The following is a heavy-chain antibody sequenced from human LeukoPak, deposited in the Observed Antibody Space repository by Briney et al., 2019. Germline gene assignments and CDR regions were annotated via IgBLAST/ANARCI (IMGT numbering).Heavy chain of an antibody. CDR1: GYTFTGYY. Sequence: GASVKLSCAASGYTFTGYYMHWVRQAPGQGLEWMGWISPNSGGTDYAQKFKGRVTMTRDTSNSTAYTELSRLRSDDTAVYYCAFPPQGYAFDIWGQGTMVTVSS. CDR3: AFPPQGYAFDI. V-gene: IGHV1-2*02. J-gene: IGHJ3*02. CDR2: ISPNSGGT.